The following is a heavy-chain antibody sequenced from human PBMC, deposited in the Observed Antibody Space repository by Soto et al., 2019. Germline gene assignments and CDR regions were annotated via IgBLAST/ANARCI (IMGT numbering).Heavy chain of an antibody. CDR1: GFSLSTRGVA. Sequence: QITLKESGPTLVKPTQTLTLTCTFSGFSLSTRGVAVGWFRQPPGKALEWLALTYWDEDKWYSPSLKSRLTITDDTSKNQVVLTMTNMDPLYTATYYCAHRPRGYAYYLDYWGQGTLVTVSS. J-gene: IGHJ4*02. CDR3: AHRPRGYAYYLDY. CDR2: TYWDEDK. V-gene: IGHV2-5*02. D-gene: IGHD5-12*01.